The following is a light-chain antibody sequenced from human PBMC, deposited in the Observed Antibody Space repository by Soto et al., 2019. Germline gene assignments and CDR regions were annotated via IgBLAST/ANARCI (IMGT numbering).Light chain of an antibody. CDR3: QQYNNLWT. Sequence: EIVLTQSPGTLSLSPWERATLSCRASQPVSSNYLAWYQQKPGQAPRLLIYGASSRATDIPDRFSGSGSGTDFTLTISSLEPEDFAVYYCQQYNNLWTFGQGTKVDIK. V-gene: IGKV3-20*01. CDR2: GAS. CDR1: QPVSSNY. J-gene: IGKJ1*01.